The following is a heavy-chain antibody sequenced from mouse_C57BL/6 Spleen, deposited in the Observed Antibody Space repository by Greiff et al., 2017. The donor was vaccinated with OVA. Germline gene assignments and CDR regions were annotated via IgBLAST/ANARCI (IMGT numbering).Heavy chain of an antibody. D-gene: IGHD2-5*01. Sequence: VQRVESGPELVKPGASVKISCKASGYAFSSSWMNWVKQRPGKGLEWIGRIYPGDGATNYNGKFKGKATLTADKSSSTAYMQLSSLTSEDSAVYFCARSGSNPFAYWGQGTLVTVSA. J-gene: IGHJ3*01. V-gene: IGHV1-82*01. CDR2: IYPGDGAT. CDR1: GYAFSSSW. CDR3: ARSGSNPFAY.